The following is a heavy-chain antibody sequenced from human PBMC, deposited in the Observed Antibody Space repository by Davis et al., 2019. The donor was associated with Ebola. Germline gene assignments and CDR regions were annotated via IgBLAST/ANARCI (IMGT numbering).Heavy chain of an antibody. CDR1: GFTFSSYA. D-gene: IGHD6-13*01. Sequence: GESLKISCAASGFTFSSYAMNWVRQAPGKGLEWVSTISGNGDTTYSADSVRGRFTISRDNSKNTLFLQMNSLRAEDTAVYYCTRDRSAAGWGQGTLVTVSS. J-gene: IGHJ4*02. V-gene: IGHV3-23*01. CDR2: ISGNGDTT. CDR3: TRDRSAAG.